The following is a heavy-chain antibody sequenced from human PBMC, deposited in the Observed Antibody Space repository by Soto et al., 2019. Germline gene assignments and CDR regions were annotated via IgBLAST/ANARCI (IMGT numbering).Heavy chain of an antibody. CDR3: ARGPPPSTIFAVIPKGHWFDP. Sequence: PSETLSVTCAVYGGSFSGDYWSWIRQPPGKGLKWIGEINHSGSTNYNPSLKSRVTISVDTSKNQFSLKLSSVTAADTAVYYCARGPPPSTIFAVIPKGHWFDPWGQETLVTVSS. CDR1: GGSFSGDY. D-gene: IGHD3-3*01. CDR2: INHSGST. J-gene: IGHJ5*02. V-gene: IGHV4-34*01.